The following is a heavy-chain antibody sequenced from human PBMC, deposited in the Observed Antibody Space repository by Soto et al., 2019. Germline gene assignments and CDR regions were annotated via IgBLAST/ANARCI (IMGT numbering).Heavy chain of an antibody. CDR1: GFTFRNYA. V-gene: IGHV3-23*01. D-gene: IGHD3-16*01. J-gene: IGHJ4*02. Sequence: EVQLLESGGGWVQPGGSLRLSCAASGFTFRNYAMTWVRQAPGKGLEWVSGISGGGDETYNADSVKGRFTISRDNSKNTRYLQMNRLRAEDTAIYYCVKDGEDYNGVWDYFDHWGQGTLITVSS. CDR2: ISGGGDET. CDR3: VKDGEDYNGVWDYFDH.